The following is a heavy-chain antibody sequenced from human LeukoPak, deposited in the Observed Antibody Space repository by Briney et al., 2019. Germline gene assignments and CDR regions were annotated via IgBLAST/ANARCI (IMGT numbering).Heavy chain of an antibody. J-gene: IGHJ4*02. V-gene: IGHV3-23*01. Sequence: GGSLRLSCAASGFTFSSYAMSWGRQAPGKGLEWVSAISGSGGSTYYADSVKGRFTISRDNSKNTLYLQMNSLRAEDTAVYYCAKAFGGYYYDSSGYYYGDYWGQGTLVTVSS. CDR3: AKAFGGYYYDSSGYYYGDY. CDR2: ISGSGGST. D-gene: IGHD3-22*01. CDR1: GFTFSSYA.